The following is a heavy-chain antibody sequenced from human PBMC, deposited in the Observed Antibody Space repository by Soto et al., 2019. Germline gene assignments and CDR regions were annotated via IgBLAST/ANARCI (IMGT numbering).Heavy chain of an antibody. J-gene: IGHJ5*02. CDR2: ISWDGKTS. CDR1: GFTCDDYA. Sequence: GGSLRLSCAASGFTCDDYAMHWVRQAPGKGLEWVSVISWDGKTSYYAASVRGRFTISRDNSKNFLYLYMIGLRPEDTALYYCAKPVRGIAGANYDSWGQGALVTVSS. CDR3: AKPVRGIAGANYDS. V-gene: IGHV3-43*01. D-gene: IGHD3-16*01.